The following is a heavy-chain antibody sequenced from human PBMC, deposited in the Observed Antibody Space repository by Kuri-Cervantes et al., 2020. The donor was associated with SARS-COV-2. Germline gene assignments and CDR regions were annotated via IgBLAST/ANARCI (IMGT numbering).Heavy chain of an antibody. V-gene: IGHV3-48*01. CDR3: VRAGPGLSWDY. D-gene: IGHD6-13*01. J-gene: IGHJ4*02. CDR2: ISSSSSNI. CDR1: GFTHNSYS. Sequence: GESLKISCAVSGFTHNSYSMNWVRQTPGKGLEWVAYISSSSSNIYHADSVKGRFTISRDDAKNTLYLQMNSLTTEDTAVYYCVRAGPGLSWDYWGQGDLVTVSS.